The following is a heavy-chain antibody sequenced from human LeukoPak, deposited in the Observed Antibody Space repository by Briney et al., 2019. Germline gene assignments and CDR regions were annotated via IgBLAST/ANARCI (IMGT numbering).Heavy chain of an antibody. CDR1: EFSFSSYS. Sequence: GGSLRLSCEAYEFSFSSYSMHWVRQTPDKGLDWLAVMSGDGSKTFYADSVKGQFTISRDNSKNTLYLQMTSLRAEDTAVYYCARGGLGGSGSYYRKGSLWDWGQGTLVTVSS. CDR2: MSGDGSKT. CDR3: ARGGLGGSGSYYRKGSLWD. V-gene: IGHV3-30*04. D-gene: IGHD3-10*01. J-gene: IGHJ4*02.